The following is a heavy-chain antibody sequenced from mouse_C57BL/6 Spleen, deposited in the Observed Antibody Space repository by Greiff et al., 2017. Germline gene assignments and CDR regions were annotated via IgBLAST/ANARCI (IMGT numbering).Heavy chain of an antibody. CDR2: IYPGSGNT. D-gene: IGHD1-1*01. V-gene: IGHV1-76*01. J-gene: IGHJ2*01. CDR3: ARLFTTGYFDY. CDR1: GYTFTDYY. Sequence: QVQLKESGAELVRPGASVKLSCKASGYTFTDYYINWVKQRPGQGLEWIARIYPGSGNTYYNEKFKGKATLTAEKSSSTAYMQLSSLTSEDSAVYFCARLFTTGYFDYWGQGTTLTVSS.